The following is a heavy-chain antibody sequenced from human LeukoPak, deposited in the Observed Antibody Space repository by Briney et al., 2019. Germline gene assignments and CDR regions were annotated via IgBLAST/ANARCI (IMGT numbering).Heavy chain of an antibody. D-gene: IGHD5-18*01. CDR1: GFTFSSYA. CDR3: ARRGYSYGSDY. J-gene: IGHJ4*02. V-gene: IGHV3-23*01. Sequence: GGSLRLSCTASGFTFSSYAMNWVRQAPGKGLEWVSGIGAGGTFTYYADSVKGRFTISRDNSKTTLYLQINSLRVEDTAVYFCARRGYSYGSDYWGQGTLVTVSS. CDR2: IGAGGTFT.